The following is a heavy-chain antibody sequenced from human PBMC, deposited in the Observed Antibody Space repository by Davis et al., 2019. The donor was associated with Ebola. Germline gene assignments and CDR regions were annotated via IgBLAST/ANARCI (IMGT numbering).Heavy chain of an antibody. J-gene: IGHJ4*02. D-gene: IGHD3-22*01. V-gene: IGHV1-3*01. CDR1: GYTFTSYA. Sequence: ASVKASCKASGYTFTSYAMHWVRQAPGQRLEWMGWINAGNGNTKYSQKFQGRVTITRDTSASTAYMELSSLRSEDTAVYYCARQILADYSSSGPPDYWGQGTPVTVSS. CDR3: ARQILADYSSSGPPDY. CDR2: INAGNGNT.